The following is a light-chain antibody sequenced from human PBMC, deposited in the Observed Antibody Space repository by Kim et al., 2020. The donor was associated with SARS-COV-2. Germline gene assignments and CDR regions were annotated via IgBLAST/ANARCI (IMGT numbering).Light chain of an antibody. CDR1: QSIISSY. CDR3: QQYGSSPPYT. Sequence: SPGERAPLSCRASQSIISSYLVWYQQKPGQAPRLLIYGASSRATGIPDRFSGSGSGTDFTLTISRLEPEDFAVYYCQQYGSSPPYTFGQGTKLEIK. CDR2: GAS. V-gene: IGKV3-20*01. J-gene: IGKJ2*01.